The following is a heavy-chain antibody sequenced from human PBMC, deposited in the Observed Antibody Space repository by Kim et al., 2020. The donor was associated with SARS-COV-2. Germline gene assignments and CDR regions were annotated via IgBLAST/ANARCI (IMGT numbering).Heavy chain of an antibody. J-gene: IGHJ4*02. D-gene: IGHD3-22*01. CDR2: IYSGGNT. Sequence: GGSLRLSCAASGFTVSSNYMSWVRQAPGKGLEWVSVIYSGGNTYYADSVKDRFTISRDNSKNTLYLQMNSLRAEDTSVYYCARQIVVTGRADYFDYWGQGTLVTVSS. CDR1: GFTVSSNY. V-gene: IGHV3-66*04. CDR3: ARQIVVTGRADYFDY.